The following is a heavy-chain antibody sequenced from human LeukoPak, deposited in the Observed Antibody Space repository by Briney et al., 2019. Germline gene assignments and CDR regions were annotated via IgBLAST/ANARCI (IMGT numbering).Heavy chain of an antibody. CDR3: ARAQVYSWYFDL. Sequence: PSETLSLTCTVSGGSISSYYWSWIRQPPGKGLEWIGYIYYSGGTNYNPSLKSRVTISVDTSKNQFSLKLSSVTAADTAVYYCARAQVYSWYFDLWGRGTLVTVSS. CDR1: GGSISSYY. J-gene: IGHJ2*01. D-gene: IGHD4-11*01. CDR2: IYYSGGT. V-gene: IGHV4-59*01.